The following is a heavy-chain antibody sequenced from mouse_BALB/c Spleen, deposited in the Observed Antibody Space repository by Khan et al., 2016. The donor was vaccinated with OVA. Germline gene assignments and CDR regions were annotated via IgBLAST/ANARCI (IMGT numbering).Heavy chain of an antibody. J-gene: IGHJ3*01. CDR2: ISTYYGDA. CDR1: GYTFTDFT. V-gene: IGHV1S137*01. Sequence: QVQLQQSGAELVRPGVSVKISCKGSGYTFTDFTLHWVKQSHAMNLEWIGVISTYYGDATYNQRFKDKATMTVDKSSSTAYMELARLTSEDSAIYYCTRGRGGNRFAYWGQGTLVTVSA. CDR3: TRGRGGNRFAY.